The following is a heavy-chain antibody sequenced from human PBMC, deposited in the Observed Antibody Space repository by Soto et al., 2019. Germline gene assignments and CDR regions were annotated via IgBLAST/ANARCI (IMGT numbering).Heavy chain of an antibody. CDR1: GFTFSGSA. Sequence: GGSLRLSCAASGFTFSGSAMHWVRQASGKGLEWVGHIRTKANRYATVYAASVKGRFTISRDDSKNTAYLQVNSLKTEDTAVYYCTRQNGDFFEYWGQGALVTVSS. D-gene: IGHD4-17*01. CDR3: TRQNGDFFEY. CDR2: IRTKANRYAT. J-gene: IGHJ4*02. V-gene: IGHV3-73*01.